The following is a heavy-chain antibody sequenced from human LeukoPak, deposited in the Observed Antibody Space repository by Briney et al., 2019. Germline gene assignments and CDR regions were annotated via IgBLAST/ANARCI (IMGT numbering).Heavy chain of an antibody. CDR2: ISSSSNYI. V-gene: IGHV3-21*01. CDR1: GFTLSSYS. D-gene: IGHD2/OR15-2a*01. CDR3: ARWGRKYYNWFDP. Sequence: GGSLRLSCAASGFTLSSYSMNWVRQAPGKGLEWVPSISSSSNYIYYADSVKGRFTISRDNAKNSLYLQMNGLRAEDTAVYYCARWGRKYYNWFDPWGQGTLVTVSS. J-gene: IGHJ5*02.